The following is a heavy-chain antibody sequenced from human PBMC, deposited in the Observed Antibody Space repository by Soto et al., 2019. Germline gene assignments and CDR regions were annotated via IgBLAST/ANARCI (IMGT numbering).Heavy chain of an antibody. D-gene: IGHD5-12*01. CDR1: GFTFSSYS. V-gene: IGHV3-48*02. J-gene: IGHJ4*02. CDR3: ARGGVATIFGDS. Sequence: ESGGGLVQPGGSLRLSCAASGFTFSSYSMNWVRQAPGKGLEWVSYIDGSSATVYYAASVKGRFIISRDNAKNSLYLQMNSLRDEDTAVYYCARGGVATIFGDSWGQGTLVTVSS. CDR2: IDGSSATV.